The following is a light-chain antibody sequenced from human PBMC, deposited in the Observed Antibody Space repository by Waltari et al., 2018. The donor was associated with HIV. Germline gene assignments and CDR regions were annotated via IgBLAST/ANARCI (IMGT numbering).Light chain of an antibody. CDR1: RSLLHSNENNY. CDR2: LAS. J-gene: IGKJ2*01. Sequence: DIVMTQSPLSLPVTPGEPASISCRSSRSLLHSNENNYLDWYLQKPGQSPQLLMHLASNRASGVPDRFSGSGSGTDFTLKISRVEAEDVGVYYCMQALQTPNTFGQGTKLEIK. V-gene: IGKV2-28*01. CDR3: MQALQTPNT.